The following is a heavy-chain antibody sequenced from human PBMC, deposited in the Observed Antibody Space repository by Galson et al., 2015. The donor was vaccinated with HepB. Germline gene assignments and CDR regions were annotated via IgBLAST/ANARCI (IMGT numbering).Heavy chain of an antibody. CDR3: AKWDLTIAAAQRPYYYYGMDV. J-gene: IGHJ6*02. Sequence: SLRLSCAASGFTFSSYAMSWVRQAPGKGLEWVSAISGSGGSTYYADSVKGRFTISRDNSKNTLYLQMNSLRAEDTAVYYCAKWDLTIAAAQRPYYYYGMDVWGQGTTVTVSS. V-gene: IGHV3-23*01. CDR1: GFTFSSYA. CDR2: ISGSGGST. D-gene: IGHD6-13*01.